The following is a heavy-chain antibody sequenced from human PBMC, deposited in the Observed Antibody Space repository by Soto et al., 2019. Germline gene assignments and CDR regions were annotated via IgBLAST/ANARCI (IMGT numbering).Heavy chain of an antibody. J-gene: IGHJ5*02. V-gene: IGHV1-69*06. Sequence: SVKVSCKASGGTFSSYAISWVRQAPGQGLEWMGGIIPIFGTANYAQKFQGRVTITADKSTSTAYMELSSLRSEDTAVYYCASKNCSGGSCPMGNWFDPWGQGTLVTVSS. CDR3: ASKNCSGGSCPMGNWFDP. CDR2: IIPIFGTA. D-gene: IGHD2-15*01. CDR1: GGTFSSYA.